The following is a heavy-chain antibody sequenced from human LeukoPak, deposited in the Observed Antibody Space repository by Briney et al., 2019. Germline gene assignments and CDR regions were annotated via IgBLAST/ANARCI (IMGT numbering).Heavy chain of an antibody. V-gene: IGHV3-21*01. J-gene: IGHJ5*02. D-gene: IGHD3-3*01. CDR1: GFTFSSYS. Sequence: GGSLRLSCAASGFTFSSYSMNWVRQAPGKGLEWVSSISSSSYIYYADSVKGRFTISRDNAKNSLYLQMNSLRAEDTAVYYCARDRYPTIFGVVDAAAFDPWGQGTLVTVSS. CDR2: ISSSSYI. CDR3: ARDRYPTIFGVVDAAAFDP.